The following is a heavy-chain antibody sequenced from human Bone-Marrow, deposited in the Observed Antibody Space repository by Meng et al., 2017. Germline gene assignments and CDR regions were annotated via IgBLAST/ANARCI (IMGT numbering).Heavy chain of an antibody. V-gene: IGHV6-1*01. Sequence: QVQLHQSGPGRLKPSQTLSLTCAISGDSVSSNIAAWNSIRQSPSRGLEWLGRTYYRSRWYDDYALSVKSRITINPDTSKNQFSLQLNSVTPEDTAVYYCARQLGHFDFWGQGTLVTVSS. D-gene: IGHD6-13*01. CDR2: TYYRSRWYD. CDR3: ARQLGHFDF. J-gene: IGHJ4*02. CDR1: GDSVSSNIAA.